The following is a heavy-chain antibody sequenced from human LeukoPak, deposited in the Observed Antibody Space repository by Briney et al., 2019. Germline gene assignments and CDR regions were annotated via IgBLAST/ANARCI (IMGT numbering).Heavy chain of an antibody. CDR2: ISYDGSNK. CDR1: GFTFSSYA. J-gene: IGHJ6*03. Sequence: GGPLRLSCAASGFTFSSYAMHWVRQAPGKGLEGVAVISYDGSNKYYADSVKGRFTISRDNSQHTLYLQMNSLRAEDTAVYYCARERGIAAAGSGAYYYMDVWGKGTTVTVSS. D-gene: IGHD6-13*01. CDR3: ARERGIAAAGSGAYYYMDV. V-gene: IGHV3-30*01.